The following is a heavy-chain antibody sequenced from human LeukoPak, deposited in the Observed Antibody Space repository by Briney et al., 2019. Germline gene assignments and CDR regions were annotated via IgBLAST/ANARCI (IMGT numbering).Heavy chain of an antibody. D-gene: IGHD5-24*01. Sequence: GGSLRLSCTASGFTLSSYWMHWVRQAPGKGLVWVSRINSDGGSTRYADSVKGRFTISRDNAKNTLYLQMNSLRAEDTAVYYCARRIQGMAPYYFDYWGQGTLVTVSS. V-gene: IGHV3-74*01. CDR1: GFTLSSYW. CDR3: ARRIQGMAPYYFDY. J-gene: IGHJ4*02. CDR2: INSDGGST.